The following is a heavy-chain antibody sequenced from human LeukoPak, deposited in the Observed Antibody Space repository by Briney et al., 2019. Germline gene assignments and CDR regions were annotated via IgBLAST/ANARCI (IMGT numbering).Heavy chain of an antibody. CDR3: ARSGITVMYKGLSDY. CDR2: ISGYNGDT. Sequence: ASVTVSCTASGYTFTSYGITWVRQAPGQGLEWMGWISGYNGDTKYAQKFQGRVTMTTDTSTTTAYMEVRSLRSDDTAVYYCARSGITVMYKGLSDYWGQGTLVTVAS. D-gene: IGHD2-8*02. V-gene: IGHV1-18*01. J-gene: IGHJ4*02. CDR1: GYTFTSYG.